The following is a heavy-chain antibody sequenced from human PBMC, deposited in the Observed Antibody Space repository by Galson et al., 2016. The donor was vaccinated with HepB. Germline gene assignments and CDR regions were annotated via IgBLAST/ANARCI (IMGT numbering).Heavy chain of an antibody. D-gene: IGHD3-10*01. CDR3: SRVVVGGFASGFYFDH. CDR1: GGSIGSSGHN. Sequence: TLSLTCAVSGGSIGSSGHNWSWIRQHPVKGLEWIGYIYHSGLTYSNPSLNSRATISVDKSKNQFSLKVTSVTAADTAVYYCSRVVVGGFASGFYFDHWGQGILVIVSS. J-gene: IGHJ4*02. V-gene: IGHV4-31*11. CDR2: IYHSGLT.